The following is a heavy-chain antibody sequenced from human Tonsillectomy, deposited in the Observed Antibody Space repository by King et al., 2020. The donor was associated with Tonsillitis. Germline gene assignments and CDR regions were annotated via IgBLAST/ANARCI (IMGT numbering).Heavy chain of an antibody. Sequence: VQLVESGGGLVQPGGSLELSCAASGFIFSGSTMHWVRQASGKGLEWVGRIRSKGNNYATTYAASVKGRFIISRDDSKNTAFLQMNSLKTEDTAVYYCTRQEAYYDFWSAFDPWGQGTLVTVSS. V-gene: IGHV3-73*02. CDR3: TRQEAYYDFWSAFDP. CDR2: IRSKGNNYAT. CDR1: GFIFSGST. J-gene: IGHJ5*02. D-gene: IGHD3-3*01.